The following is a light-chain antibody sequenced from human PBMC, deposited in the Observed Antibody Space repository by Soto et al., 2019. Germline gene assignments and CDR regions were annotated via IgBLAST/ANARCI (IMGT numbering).Light chain of an antibody. CDR1: QSVLYSSNNKNY. CDR2: WAS. CDR3: MQATQPSWT. V-gene: IGKV4-1*01. J-gene: IGKJ1*01. Sequence: DIVMTQSPDSLAVSLGERATINCKSSQSVLYSSNNKNYLAWYQQKPGQPPKLLIYWASTRESGVPDRFSGSGAGTDFTLTISRVEAEDVGVYYCMQATQPSWTFGQGTKVDI.